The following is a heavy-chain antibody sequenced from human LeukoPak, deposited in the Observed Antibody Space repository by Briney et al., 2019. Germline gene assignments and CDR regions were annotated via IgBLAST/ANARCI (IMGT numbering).Heavy chain of an antibody. CDR3: AKDHCSSTSCYYYYYGMDV. D-gene: IGHD2-2*01. CDR1: GFTFSSYG. Sequence: TGGSLRLSCAASGFTFSSYGMHWVRQAPGKGLEWVAAISYDGSNQHFADSVKGRFTISRDKSKNTVYLQMNSLRAEDTAVYHCAKDHCSSTSCYYYYYGMDVWGQGTTVTVSS. V-gene: IGHV3-30*18. CDR2: ISYDGSNQ. J-gene: IGHJ6*02.